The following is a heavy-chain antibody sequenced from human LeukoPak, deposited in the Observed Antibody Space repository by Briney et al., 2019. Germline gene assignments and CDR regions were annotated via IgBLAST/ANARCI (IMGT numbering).Heavy chain of an antibody. CDR1: GYTFTSYA. D-gene: IGHD2-2*01. CDR3: ARGVPAAISEYGYYGMDV. J-gene: IGHJ6*02. Sequence: ASVKVSCKASGYTFTSYAMHWVRQAPGQRLEWMGWINAGNGNRKYSQKFQGRVTITRDTSASTAYMELSSLRSEDTAVYYCARGVPAAISEYGYYGMDVWGQGTTVTVSS. V-gene: IGHV1-3*01. CDR2: INAGNGNR.